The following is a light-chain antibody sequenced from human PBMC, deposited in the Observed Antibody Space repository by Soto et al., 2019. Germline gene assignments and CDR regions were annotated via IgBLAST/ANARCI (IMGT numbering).Light chain of an antibody. CDR2: ATS. CDR3: QQYDNSPGYT. V-gene: IGKV3-20*01. Sequence: EIVLTQSPGPLSLSPGARATLSCRASQRVSSRDLAWYQQKPGQAPRLLIYATSSRAAGIPDRFSGSGSGTDFTLTISRLEPEDFAVYYCQQYDNSPGYTFGQGTKLEIK. J-gene: IGKJ2*01. CDR1: QRVSSRD.